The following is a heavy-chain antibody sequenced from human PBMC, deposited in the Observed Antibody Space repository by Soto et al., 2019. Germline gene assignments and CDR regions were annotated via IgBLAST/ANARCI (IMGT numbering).Heavy chain of an antibody. CDR2: ISSSSSYI. V-gene: IGHV3-21*01. Sequence: GGSLRLSCAASGFTFSSYSMNWVRQAPGKGLEWVSSISSSSSYIYYADSVKGRFTISRDNAKNSLYLQMNSLRAEDTAVYYCARDIAYYDSSGYRLDAFDIWGQGTMVTVSS. D-gene: IGHD3-22*01. CDR1: GFTFSSYS. CDR3: ARDIAYYDSSGYRLDAFDI. J-gene: IGHJ3*02.